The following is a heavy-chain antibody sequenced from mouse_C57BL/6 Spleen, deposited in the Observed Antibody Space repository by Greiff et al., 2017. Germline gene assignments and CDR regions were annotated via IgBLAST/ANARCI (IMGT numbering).Heavy chain of an antibody. J-gene: IGHJ4*01. CDR3: ATLLYYAMDY. V-gene: IGHV1-39*01. CDR1: GYSFTDYN. Sequence: VQLQQSGPELVKPGASVKISCTASGYSFTDYNMTWVSQSNGKSLEWIGVINPNYGTTSYNQKLKGQATLTVDQATSTTHMQLNSRTSEDSAVYYCATLLYYAMDYWGQGTPVTVSS. CDR2: INPNYGTT. D-gene: IGHD1-2*01.